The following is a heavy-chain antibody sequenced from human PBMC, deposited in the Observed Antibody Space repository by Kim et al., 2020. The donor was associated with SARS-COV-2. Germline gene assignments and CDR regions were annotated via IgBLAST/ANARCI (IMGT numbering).Heavy chain of an antibody. CDR1: GFTFSSYS. D-gene: IGHD3-10*01. Sequence: GGSLRLSCAASGFTFSSYSMNWVRQAPGKGLEWVSYISSSSSTIYYADSVKGRFTISRDNAKNSLYLQMNSLRDEDTAVYYCAREKRVRGVNYRDYWGQGTLVTVSS. CDR3: AREKRVRGVNYRDY. J-gene: IGHJ4*02. CDR2: ISSSSSTI. V-gene: IGHV3-48*02.